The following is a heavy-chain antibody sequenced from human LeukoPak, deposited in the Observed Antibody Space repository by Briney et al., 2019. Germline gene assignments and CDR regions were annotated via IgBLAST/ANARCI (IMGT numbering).Heavy chain of an antibody. V-gene: IGHV1-2*06. CDR3: ARDQGSLTRSWYTGY. J-gene: IGHJ4*02. D-gene: IGHD6-13*01. CDR2: INPYSGDT. Sequence: ASVKVSCKASGYTFTGYHLHWVRQAPGQGLEWMGRINPYSGDTNFAQKFQGRVTMTRDTSITTAYMDLSSLTPDDTAVYFCARDQGSLTRSWYTGYWGQGTQVTVSS. CDR1: GYTFTGYH.